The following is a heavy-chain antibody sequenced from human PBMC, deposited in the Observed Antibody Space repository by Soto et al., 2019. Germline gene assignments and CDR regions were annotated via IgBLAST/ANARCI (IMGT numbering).Heavy chain of an antibody. CDR2: INHSGST. CDR3: ARGAIVGYSSSWYGA. V-gene: IGHV4-34*01. D-gene: IGHD6-13*01. Sequence: KLPETLYLTCAVYGGSFSGYYWSWIRQPPGKGLEWIGEINHSGSTNYNPSLKSRVTISVDTSKNQFSLKLSSVTAADTAVYYCARGAIVGYSSSWYGAWGQGTLVTVSS. J-gene: IGHJ5*02. CDR1: GGSFSGYY.